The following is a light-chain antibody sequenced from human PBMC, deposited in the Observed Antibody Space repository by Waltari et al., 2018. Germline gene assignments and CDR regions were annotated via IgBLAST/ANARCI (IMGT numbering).Light chain of an antibody. Sequence: EVVLTQSPATLSLSPGERATLSCRASQSVDRYLAWYQQKPGQAPRLLIYDTFFRATGIPARFSGSGSGTDFTLTISSLEPEDVAGYYCQQYYSTPYTFGQGTKLEIK. CDR1: QSVDRY. CDR3: QQYYSTPYT. J-gene: IGKJ2*01. V-gene: IGKV3-11*01. CDR2: DTF.